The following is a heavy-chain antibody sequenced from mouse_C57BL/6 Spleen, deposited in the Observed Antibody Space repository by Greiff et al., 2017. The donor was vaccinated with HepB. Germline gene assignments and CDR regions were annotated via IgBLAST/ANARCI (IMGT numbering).Heavy chain of an antibody. CDR1: GYAFSSSW. J-gene: IGHJ2*01. Sequence: QVQLQQSGPELVKPGASVKISCKASGYAFSSSWMNWVKQRPGKGLEWIGRIYPGDGDTNYNGKFKGKATLTADKSSSTAYMQLSSLTSEDSSVYFCARKEDYWGQGTTLTVSS. V-gene: IGHV1-82*01. CDR2: IYPGDGDT. CDR3: ARKEDY.